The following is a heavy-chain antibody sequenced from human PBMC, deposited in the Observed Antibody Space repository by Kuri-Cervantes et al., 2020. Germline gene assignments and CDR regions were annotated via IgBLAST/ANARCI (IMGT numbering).Heavy chain of an antibody. CDR2: VTAGGVST. CDR1: GFTFDNFA. V-gene: IGHV3-23*01. D-gene: IGHD6-19*01. Sequence: GGSLRLSCAASGFTFDNFAMSWVRLAAGQEMEWVSGVTAGGVSTHYADSVKGRFTVSRDNSKNTLDLVMNSLRVEDTAVYYCAKAGPPAVQWLVYFDYWGQGTLVTVSS. J-gene: IGHJ4*02. CDR3: AKAGPPAVQWLVYFDY.